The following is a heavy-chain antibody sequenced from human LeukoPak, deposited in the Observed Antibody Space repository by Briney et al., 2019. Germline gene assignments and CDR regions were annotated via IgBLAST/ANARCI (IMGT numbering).Heavy chain of an antibody. CDR3: ARGDSGYDFVVTDY. CDR1: GGSISSYY. J-gene: IGHJ4*02. CDR2: IYYSGST. Sequence: LETLSLTCTVSGGSISSYYWSWIRQPPGKGLEWIGYIYYSGSTNYNPSLKSRVTISVDTSKNQFSLKLSSVTAADTAVYYCARGDSGYDFVVTDYWGQGTLVTVSS. V-gene: IGHV4-59*08. D-gene: IGHD5-12*01.